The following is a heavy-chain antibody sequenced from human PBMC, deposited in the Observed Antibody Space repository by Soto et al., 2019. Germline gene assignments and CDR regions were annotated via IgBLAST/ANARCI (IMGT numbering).Heavy chain of an antibody. CDR1: GYTLTELS. CDR3: APNEPDWDAFDI. CDR2: FDPEDGET. J-gene: IGHJ3*02. V-gene: IGHV1-24*01. D-gene: IGHD2-21*01. Sequence: GASVKVSCKVSGYTLTELSMHWVRQAPGKGLEWMGGFDPEDGETIYAQKFQGRVTMTEDTSTDTAYMELSSLRSEDTAVYYCAPNEPDWDAFDIWGQGTMVTVSS.